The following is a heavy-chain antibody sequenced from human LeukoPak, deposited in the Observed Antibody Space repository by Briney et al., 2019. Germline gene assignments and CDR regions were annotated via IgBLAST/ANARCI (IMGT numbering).Heavy chain of an antibody. CDR3: ARSNREGILNYDFWSGYYTANWYFDL. D-gene: IGHD3-3*01. J-gene: IGHJ2*01. CDR1: GGTFSSYA. V-gene: IGHV1-69*13. CDR2: IIPIFGTA. Sequence: ASVKVSCKASGGTFSSYAISWVRQAPGQGLEWMGGIIPIFGTANYAQKFQGRVTITADESTSTAYMELSSLRSEDTAVYYCARSNREGILNYDFWSGYYTANWYFDLWGRGTLVTVSS.